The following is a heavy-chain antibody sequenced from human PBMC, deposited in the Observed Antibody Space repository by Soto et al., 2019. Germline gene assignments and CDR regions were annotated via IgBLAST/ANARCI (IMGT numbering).Heavy chain of an antibody. D-gene: IGHD3-3*01. Sequence: GGSLRLSCAASGFTFSSYWMSWVRQAPGKGLEWVANIKQDGSEKYYVDSVKGRFTISRDNAKNSLYLQMNSLRAEDTAVYYCAAPFTIFGVVIIFDPGMDVWGQGTTVTVSS. V-gene: IGHV3-7*01. CDR3: AAPFTIFGVVIIFDPGMDV. J-gene: IGHJ6*02. CDR2: IKQDGSEK. CDR1: GFTFSSYW.